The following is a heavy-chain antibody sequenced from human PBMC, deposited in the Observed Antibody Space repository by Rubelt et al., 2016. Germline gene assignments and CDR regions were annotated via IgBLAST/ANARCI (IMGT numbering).Heavy chain of an antibody. Sequence: QLQLQESGPGLVKPSETLSLTCTVSGGSISSSSYYWGWIRQPPGKGLEWIGSFYYSGSTYYNPSLKSRVTIAVDTSNNQFSLKLSSVTAADTAVYYCARRGAIFGVVIYFDYWGQGTLVTVSS. D-gene: IGHD3-3*01. CDR3: ARRGAIFGVVIYFDY. CDR1: GGSISSSSYY. V-gene: IGHV4-39*01. CDR2: FYYSGST. J-gene: IGHJ4*02.